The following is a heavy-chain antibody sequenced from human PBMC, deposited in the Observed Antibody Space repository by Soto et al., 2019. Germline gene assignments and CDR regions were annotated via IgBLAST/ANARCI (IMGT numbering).Heavy chain of an antibody. CDR2: IYATGTT. Sequence: SETLSLTCTVSGASISGYYWSWIRKSAGRGLEWIGRIYATGTTDYNPSLKSRVMMSVDTSKNQFSLKLSSVTAADTAVYYCARLERGSSSAADAFDIWGQGTMVTVSS. CDR1: GASISGYY. V-gene: IGHV4-4*07. J-gene: IGHJ3*02. CDR3: ARLERGSSSAADAFDI. D-gene: IGHD6-6*01.